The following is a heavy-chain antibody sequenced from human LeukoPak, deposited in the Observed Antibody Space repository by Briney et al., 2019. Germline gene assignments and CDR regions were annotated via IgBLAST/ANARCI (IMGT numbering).Heavy chain of an antibody. CDR1: GFKFSSYS. V-gene: IGHV3-21*01. J-gene: IGHJ4*02. CDR2: ISTSSSYI. Sequence: GGSLRLSCAASGFKFSSYSMNWVRQAPGKGLEWVSCISTSSSYIYYADSVKGRFTISRDNAKNSLYLQMNSLRAEDTAVYYCARVYQGVSLFDGIDYWGQGTLVTVSS. CDR3: ARVYQGVSLFDGIDY. D-gene: IGHD3-9*01.